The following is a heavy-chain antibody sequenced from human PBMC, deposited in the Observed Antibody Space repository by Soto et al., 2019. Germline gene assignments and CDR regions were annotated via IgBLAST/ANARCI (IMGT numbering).Heavy chain of an antibody. CDR1: GGTFSSYA. V-gene: IGHV1-46*03. CDR3: ARASIMATILAFDI. Sequence: ASVKVSCKASGGTFSSYAISWVRQAPGQGLEWMGMINPSGGSTSYAQKYQGRVSMTRDTSTSTVYMELSSLKSEDTAVYYCARASIMATILAFDIWGQGTVVTVSS. D-gene: IGHD5-12*01. CDR2: INPSGGST. J-gene: IGHJ3*02.